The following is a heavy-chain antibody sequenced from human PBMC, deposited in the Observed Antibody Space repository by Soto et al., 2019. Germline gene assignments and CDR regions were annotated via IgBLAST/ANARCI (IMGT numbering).Heavy chain of an antibody. J-gene: IGHJ4*02. D-gene: IGHD3-3*01. CDR3: ASQYYDFSSGALDF. Sequence: QVQLQESGPGLVKPSQTLSLTCTVSGGSISSDDYYWSWIRQPPGKGLEWIGDIHDTATTSYSPSLKSRLTLSVAKSKNQFSLTLRSVTATDTAVYFCASQYYDFSSGALDFWGQGILVTVSS. CDR2: IHDTATT. CDR1: GGSISSDDYY. V-gene: IGHV4-30-4*01.